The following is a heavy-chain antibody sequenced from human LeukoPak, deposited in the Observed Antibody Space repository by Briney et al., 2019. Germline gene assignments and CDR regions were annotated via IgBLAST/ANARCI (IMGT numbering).Heavy chain of an antibody. CDR3: TIQCSGSNYRLPDV. CDR1: GFTVSSNY. V-gene: IGHV3-23*01. CDR2: ISGGGDNT. J-gene: IGHJ6*02. Sequence: GGSLRLSCAASGFTVSSNYMSWVRQAPGKGLEWVSTISGGGDNTHYANSVKGRFTISRDDPKNTLYVQMNSLRAEDTAIYYCTIQCSGSNYRLPDVWGQGTTVTVSS. D-gene: IGHD4-11*01.